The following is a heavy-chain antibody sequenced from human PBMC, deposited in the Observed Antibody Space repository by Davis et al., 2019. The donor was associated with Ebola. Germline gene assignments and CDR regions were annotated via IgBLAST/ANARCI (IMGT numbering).Heavy chain of an antibody. CDR2: IRYDGSNK. Sequence: GESLKISCAASGFTFSSYGMHWVRQAPGKGLEWVAFIRYDGSNKYYADSVKGRFTISRDNSKNTLYLQMNSLRAEDTAVYYCARDPRLTYGMDVWGQGTMVTVSS. V-gene: IGHV3-30*02. CDR3: ARDPRLTYGMDV. J-gene: IGHJ6*02. CDR1: GFTFSSYG.